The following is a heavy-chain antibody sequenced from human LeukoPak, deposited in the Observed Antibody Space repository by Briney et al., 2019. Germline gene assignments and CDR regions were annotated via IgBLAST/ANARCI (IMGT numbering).Heavy chain of an antibody. CDR1: GYTFTSYD. V-gene: IGHV1-8*01. Sequence: GASVKVSCKASGYTFTSYDIYWVRQATGQGLEWMGWMNPNSGNTGYAQKFQGRVTMTRNTSISTAYMEQSSLRSADTAVYYCARGYHRGVLRYFDWLLYGYYFDYWGQGTLVTVSS. CDR2: MNPNSGNT. CDR3: ARGYHRGVLRYFDWLLYGYYFDY. J-gene: IGHJ4*02. D-gene: IGHD3-9*01.